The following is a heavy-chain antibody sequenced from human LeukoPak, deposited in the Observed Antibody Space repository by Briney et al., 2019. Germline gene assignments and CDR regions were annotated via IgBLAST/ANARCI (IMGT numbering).Heavy chain of an antibody. Sequence: PGGSLRLSCAAPGFTFSIYSMHWVRQAPGKGLEWVAFIRYDGSNKYYADSVKGRFTISRDNSKNTLYLQMNSLRAEDTAVYYCAKDDGYSYGYYYYYYMDVWGKGTTVTVSS. CDR3: AKDDGYSYGYYYYYYMDV. CDR1: GFTFSIYS. J-gene: IGHJ6*03. D-gene: IGHD5-18*01. V-gene: IGHV3-30*02. CDR2: IRYDGSNK.